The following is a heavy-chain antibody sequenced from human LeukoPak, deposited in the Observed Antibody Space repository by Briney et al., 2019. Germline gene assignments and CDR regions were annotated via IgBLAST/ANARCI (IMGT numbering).Heavy chain of an antibody. V-gene: IGHV7-4-1*02. D-gene: IGHD1-26*01. CDR1: GYSFVLYG. J-gene: IGHJ4*02. CDR2: ISTYNGNT. Sequence: ASVKVSCKASGYSFVLYGISWVRQAPGQGPEWMGWISTYNGNTKYAQGFTGRFVFSLDTSVSTAYLQISSLKAEDTAVYYCAREWELPYFDYWGQGTLVTVSS. CDR3: AREWELPYFDY.